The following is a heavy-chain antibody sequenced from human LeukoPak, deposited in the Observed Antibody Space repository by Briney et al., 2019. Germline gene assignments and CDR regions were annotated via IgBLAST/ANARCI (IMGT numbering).Heavy chain of an antibody. CDR1: GFTVSSNY. Sequence: PGGSLRLSCAASGFTVSSNYMSWVRQAPGKGLEWVSVIYSGGSTYYADSVKGRFTISRDNSKNTLYLQMNSLRAEDTAVYYCASNYYGSGSYYLSYWGQGTLVTVSS. CDR3: ASNYYGSGSYYLSY. CDR2: IYSGGST. D-gene: IGHD3-10*01. V-gene: IGHV3-53*01. J-gene: IGHJ4*02.